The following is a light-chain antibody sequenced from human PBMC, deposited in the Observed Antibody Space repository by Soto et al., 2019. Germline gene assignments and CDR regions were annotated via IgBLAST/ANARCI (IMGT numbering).Light chain of an antibody. CDR1: QSISSR. CDR3: PQYASYPWT. Sequence: DIQMTQSTSTLSATAGDRVTITCRASQSISSRLAWHQHKPGKAPKLLIYDASNLDSGVPSRFSGSGSGTEFSLTISSLQPGDSATFYCPQYASYPWTFGRGTKVDIK. CDR2: DAS. V-gene: IGKV1-5*01. J-gene: IGKJ1*01.